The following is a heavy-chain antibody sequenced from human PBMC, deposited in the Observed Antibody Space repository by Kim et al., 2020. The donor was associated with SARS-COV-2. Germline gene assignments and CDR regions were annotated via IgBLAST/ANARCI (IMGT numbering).Heavy chain of an antibody. J-gene: IGHJ6*02. Sequence: GRLTITRDNAKNTVYLQMKSLRAEDTAVYYCERYCSGGSCYSYYYYGMDVWGQGTTVTVSS. D-gene: IGHD2-15*01. V-gene: IGHV3-74*01. CDR3: ERYCSGGSCYSYYYYGMDV.